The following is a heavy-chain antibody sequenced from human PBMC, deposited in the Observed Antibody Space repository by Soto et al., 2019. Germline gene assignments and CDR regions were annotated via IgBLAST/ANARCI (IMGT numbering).Heavy chain of an antibody. D-gene: IGHD5-18*01. CDR3: ANFVNGLYNYGHFPLRS. J-gene: IGHJ5*02. CDR1: GYTFTSYG. CDR2: ISANNGNT. V-gene: IGHV1-18*01. Sequence: QVQLVQSGAEVKKPGASVKVSCKASGYTFTSYGISWVRQAPGQGLEWMGWISANNGNTNYAQKFQGRVTMTTDTATSLAYMELRSLRSDGTAVYYCANFVNGLYNYGHFPLRSWGQGTLVTVSS.